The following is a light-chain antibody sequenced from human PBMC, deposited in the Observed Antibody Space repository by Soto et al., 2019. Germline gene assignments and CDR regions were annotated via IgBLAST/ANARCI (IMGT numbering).Light chain of an antibody. CDR2: DAS. V-gene: IGKV1-12*01. CDR3: QQANSFPLT. CDR1: QGISSW. J-gene: IGKJ4*01. Sequence: DIQMTQSPSSVSASVGDRVTITCRASQGISSWLAWYQLKPEKAPKLVIYDASSLQSGVPSRFSGSGSGTDFTLTISSLQPEDFATYYCQQANSFPLTFGGGTKVEI.